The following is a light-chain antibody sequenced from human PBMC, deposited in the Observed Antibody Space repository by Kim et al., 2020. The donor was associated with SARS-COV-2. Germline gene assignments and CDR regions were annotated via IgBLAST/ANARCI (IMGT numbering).Light chain of an antibody. CDR3: MQALQTPLT. J-gene: IGKJ1*01. CDR2: LGS. Sequence: PAPIVCRSRQGHLHSTGYDYLDWNLQKPGQSQQFLIYLGSNRASEVPDRFSGRGSGTEFTLKISRVEAEDVGGYYCMQALQTPLTFGQGNKVDIK. CDR1: QGHLHSTGYDY. V-gene: IGKV2-28*01.